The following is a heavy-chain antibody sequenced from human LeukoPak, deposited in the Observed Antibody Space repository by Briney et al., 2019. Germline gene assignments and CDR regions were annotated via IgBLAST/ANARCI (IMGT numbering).Heavy chain of an antibody. J-gene: IGHJ5*02. V-gene: IGHV1-2*02. Sequence: GASVTVSCKASGYTFTGYYMHWVRQAPGQGLEWMGWINPNSGGTNYAQKSQGRVTMTRDTSISTAYMELSRLRSDDTAVYYCARSYMSAVADFGFDHWGQGTLVTVSS. CDR3: ARSYMSAVADFGFDH. D-gene: IGHD6-19*01. CDR2: INPNSGGT. CDR1: GYTFTGYY.